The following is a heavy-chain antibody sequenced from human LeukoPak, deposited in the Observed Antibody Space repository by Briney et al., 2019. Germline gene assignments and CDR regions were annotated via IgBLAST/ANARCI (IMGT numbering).Heavy chain of an antibody. CDR2: ISGYNGNT. CDR1: GYTFTSYG. Sequence: GASVKVSCKASGYTFTSYGISWVRQAPGQGLEWMGWISGYNGNTNYAQKLQGRVTMTTDTSTSTAYMELRSLRSDDTAVFYCARGGAPTGLRRDNWFEAWGQGTLVTVSS. J-gene: IGHJ5*02. CDR3: ARGGAPTGLRRDNWFEA. D-gene: IGHD3-9*01. V-gene: IGHV1-18*01.